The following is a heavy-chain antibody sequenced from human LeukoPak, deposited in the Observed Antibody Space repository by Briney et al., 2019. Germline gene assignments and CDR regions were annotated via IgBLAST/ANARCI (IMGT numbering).Heavy chain of an antibody. J-gene: IGHJ4*02. CDR2: IYHSGNT. D-gene: IGHD3-3*01. Sequence: SETLSLTCAVSGDSISSNNWWSWVRQPPGKGLQWIGEIYHSGNTNYNPSLKSRVIISVDKSKNQFSLKLSSVTAADTAVYYCARTITIFGALGYFDYWGQGTLVTVSS. CDR1: GDSISSNNW. V-gene: IGHV4-4*02. CDR3: ARTITIFGALGYFDY.